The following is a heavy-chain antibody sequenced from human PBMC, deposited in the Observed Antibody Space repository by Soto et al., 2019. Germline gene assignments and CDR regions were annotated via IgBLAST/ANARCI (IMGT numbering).Heavy chain of an antibody. Sequence: SETLSLTCAASGGSMSSGGYFWSWIRQPPGKGLEWIGYIYHSGSTYYNPSLKSRVTISVDRSKNQFSLKLNSVTAADTAVYYCARGLGPWGQGTLVTVS. CDR1: GGSMSSGGYF. V-gene: IGHV4-30-2*01. J-gene: IGHJ5*02. CDR3: ARGLGP. CDR2: IYHSGST. D-gene: IGHD3-10*01.